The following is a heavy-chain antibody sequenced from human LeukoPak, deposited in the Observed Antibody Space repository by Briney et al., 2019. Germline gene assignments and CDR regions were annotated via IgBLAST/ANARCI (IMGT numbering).Heavy chain of an antibody. D-gene: IGHD2-15*01. V-gene: IGHV3-48*02. CDR1: GFTFSAYS. CDR3: ARVGFAGSSGGDY. CDR2: IDSGGGAT. Sequence: PGGSLRLSCAASGFTFSAYSMNWVRQAREKGLEWISFIDSGGGATYYADSVKGRFTISRDNAKNSLYLQMNGLRDEDTADYYCARVGFAGSSGGDYWGQGTLVTVSS. J-gene: IGHJ4*02.